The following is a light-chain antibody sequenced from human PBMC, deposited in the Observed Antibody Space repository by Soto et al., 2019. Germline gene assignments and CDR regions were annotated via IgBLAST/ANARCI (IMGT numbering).Light chain of an antibody. V-gene: IGLV2-8*01. Sequence: QSVLTQSPSASGSPGQSVTISCTGTSSDIGGYNSVSWYQQHPGKAPKVMIYDVTKRPSGVPDRFSGSKSGNTASLTVSGLQAEDEADYYCCSYASSSSYVFGTGTKLTVL. CDR3: CSYASSSSYV. CDR1: SSDIGGYNS. J-gene: IGLJ1*01. CDR2: DVT.